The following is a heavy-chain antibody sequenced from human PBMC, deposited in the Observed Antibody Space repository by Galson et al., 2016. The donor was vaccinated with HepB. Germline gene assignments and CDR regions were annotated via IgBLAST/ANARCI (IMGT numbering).Heavy chain of an antibody. J-gene: IGHJ5*02. CDR2: IQNYGGSSGNS. D-gene: IGHD3-16*01. V-gene: IGHV4-4*08. CDR1: GGSIRGYY. CDR3: ARLSFGGVKYWFDP. Sequence: SETLSLTCTVSGGSIRGYYWNWIRQPPGRGLEWIGEIQNYGGSSGNSNYNPSLKGRVAISLDTSTNQISLRLTSVTAADTAVYFCARLSFGGVKYWFDPWGQGTLVTVSS.